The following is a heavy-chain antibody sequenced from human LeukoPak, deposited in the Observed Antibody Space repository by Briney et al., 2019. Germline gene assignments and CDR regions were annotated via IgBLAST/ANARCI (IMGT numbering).Heavy chain of an antibody. D-gene: IGHD5-18*01. Sequence: GGSLRLSCAASGFTFNIYNMNWVRQAPGKGLEWVSYISSSSGTIYYADSVKGRFTISRDNAKNSLYLQMNSLRAEDTAVYYCAMDSYGPDDYWGQGTLVTVSS. CDR1: GFTFNIYN. V-gene: IGHV3-48*01. J-gene: IGHJ4*02. CDR3: AMDSYGPDDY. CDR2: ISSSSGTI.